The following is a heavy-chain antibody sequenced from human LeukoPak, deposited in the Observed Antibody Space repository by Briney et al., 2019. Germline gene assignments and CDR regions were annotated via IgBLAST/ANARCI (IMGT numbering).Heavy chain of an antibody. V-gene: IGHV3-73*01. CDR3: TRIAAAGTYGVDY. D-gene: IGHD6-13*01. J-gene: IGHJ4*02. CDR2: IRSQANSCGT. Sequence: GESLKLSCAASGFTYSGTAMHWVRHASAQGLEWVGHIRSQANSCGTAYAASVKGRFTIFRDDSKNTAYMQMNSLKTEDTAVYYCTRIAAAGTYGVDYWGQGTLVTVSS. CDR1: GFTYSGTA.